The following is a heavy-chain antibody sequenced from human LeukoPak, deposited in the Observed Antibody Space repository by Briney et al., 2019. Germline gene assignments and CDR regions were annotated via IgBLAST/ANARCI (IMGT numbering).Heavy chain of an antibody. CDR1: GFTFSDYY. Sequence: CAASGFTFSDYYMSWIRQAPGKGLEWVSYISSSGSTIYYADSVKGRFTISRDNAKNSLYLQMNSLRAEDTAVYYCARDVPSFSLADAFDIWGQGTMVTVSS. D-gene: IGHD3-16*01. V-gene: IGHV3-11*01. CDR3: ARDVPSFSLADAFDI. CDR2: ISSSGSTI. J-gene: IGHJ3*02.